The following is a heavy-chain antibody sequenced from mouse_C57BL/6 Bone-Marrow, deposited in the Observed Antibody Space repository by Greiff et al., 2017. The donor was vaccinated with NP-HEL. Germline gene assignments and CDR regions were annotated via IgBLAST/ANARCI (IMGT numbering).Heavy chain of an antibody. Sequence: EVKVVESGGGLVQPGGSLKLSCAASGFTFSDYYMYWVRQTPEKRLEWVAYISNGGGSTYYPDTVKGRFTISRDNAKNTLYLQMSRLKSEDTAMYYCARRDWARAMDYWGQGTSVTVSS. D-gene: IGHD4-1*01. CDR3: ARRDWARAMDY. J-gene: IGHJ4*01. CDR2: ISNGGGST. V-gene: IGHV5-12*01. CDR1: GFTFSDYY.